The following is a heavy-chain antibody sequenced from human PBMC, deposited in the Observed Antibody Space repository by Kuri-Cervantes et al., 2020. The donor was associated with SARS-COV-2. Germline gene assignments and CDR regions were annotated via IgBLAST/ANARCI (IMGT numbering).Heavy chain of an antibody. CDR1: EFTFRNYA. CDR2: ISYDGSNK. V-gene: IGHV3-30-3*01. J-gene: IGHJ1*01. D-gene: IGHD6-13*01. CDR3: ARARAAAGTFIEYFQH. Sequence: GESLKISCAASEFTFRNYAMHWVRQAPGKGLEWVAVISYDGSNKYYADSVKGRFTISRDNSKDTLYLQMNSLRAEDTAVYYCARARAAAGTFIEYFQHWGQGTLVTVSS.